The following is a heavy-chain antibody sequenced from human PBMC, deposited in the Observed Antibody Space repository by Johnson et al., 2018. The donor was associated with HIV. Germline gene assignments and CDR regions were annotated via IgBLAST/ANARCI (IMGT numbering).Heavy chain of an antibody. V-gene: IGHV3-74*02. CDR1: GFTFSSYW. Sequence: RLVESGGGVVRPGDSLRLSCAASGFTFSSYWMHWVRQAPGKGLVWVSRINSDGSSTNYADSVKGRFTISRDNAKNTLYLQMNSLRAEDTAVYYCANFGRSSGWYEGGVFDIWGQGTMVTVSS. CDR2: INSDGSST. J-gene: IGHJ3*02. CDR3: ANFGRSSGWYEGGVFDI. D-gene: IGHD6-19*01.